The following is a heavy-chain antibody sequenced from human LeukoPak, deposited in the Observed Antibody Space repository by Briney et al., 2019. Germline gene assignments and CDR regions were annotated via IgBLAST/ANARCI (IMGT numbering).Heavy chain of an antibody. V-gene: IGHV4-59*01. CDR2: IYYSGST. CDR3: AGQEVDSWFDP. Sequence: PSETLSLTCTVSGGSISSYYWSWIRQPPGKGLEWIGYIYYSGSTNYNPSLKGRVTISVDTSKNQFSLKLSSVTAADTAVYYCAGQEVDSWFDPWGQGTLVTVSS. J-gene: IGHJ5*02. CDR1: GGSISSYY.